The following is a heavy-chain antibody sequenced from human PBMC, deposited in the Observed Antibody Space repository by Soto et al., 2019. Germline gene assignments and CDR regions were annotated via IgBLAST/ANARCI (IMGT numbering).Heavy chain of an antibody. CDR2: ISGSGFKK. J-gene: IGHJ4*02. V-gene: IGHV3-21*01. CDR3: ARDGLRFEEDTYYFDY. CDR1: GFIFENFG. Sequence: PWGSLRLSCAASGFIFENFGMSWVRQAPGKGLEWISSISGSGFKKYYADSVKGRFTISRDNAKNSLYLQMNSLRAEDTAVYYCARDGLRFEEDTYYFDYWGQGTLVTVSS. D-gene: IGHD3-3*01.